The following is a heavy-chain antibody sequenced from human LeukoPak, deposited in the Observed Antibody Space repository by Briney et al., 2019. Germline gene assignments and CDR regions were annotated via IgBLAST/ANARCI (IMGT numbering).Heavy chain of an antibody. CDR2: IYHSGST. CDR1: GGSFSGYY. J-gene: IGHJ6*03. V-gene: IGHV4-34*10. D-gene: IGHD2-2*01. CDR3: ASHAVPLAPGYYYYMDV. Sequence: SETLSLTCAVYGGSFSGYYWSWIRQPPGKGLEWIGSIYHSGSTNSNPSLKNRVTMSVDTSKNQFSLKLSSVTAADTAVYYCASHAVPLAPGYYYYMDVWGKGTTVTVSS.